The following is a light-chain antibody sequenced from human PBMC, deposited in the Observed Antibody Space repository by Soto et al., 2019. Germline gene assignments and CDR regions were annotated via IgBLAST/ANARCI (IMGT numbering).Light chain of an antibody. CDR1: KLGDKY. CDR3: QAWDSSTPGSPVV. CDR2: QDS. Sequence: SYELTQPPSVSVSPGQTASITCSGDKLGDKYACWYQQKPGQSPVLVIYQDSKRPSGIPERFSGSNAGNTATLTISGTQAMDEADYYCQAWDSSTPGSPVVFGGGTKLTVL. J-gene: IGLJ2*01. V-gene: IGLV3-1*01.